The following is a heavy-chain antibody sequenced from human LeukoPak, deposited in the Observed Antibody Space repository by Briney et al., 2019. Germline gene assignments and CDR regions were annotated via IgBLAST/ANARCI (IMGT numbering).Heavy chain of an antibody. V-gene: IGHV7-4-1*02. Sequence: ASVKVSCKASGYTFTGYYMHWVRQAPGQGLEWMGWINTNTGNPTYAQGFTGRFVFSLDTSVSTAYLQISSLKAEDTAVYYCASFYGSGTSVSWGQGTLVTVSS. CDR3: ASFYGSGTSVS. CDR2: INTNTGNP. J-gene: IGHJ5*02. D-gene: IGHD3-10*01. CDR1: GYTFTGYY.